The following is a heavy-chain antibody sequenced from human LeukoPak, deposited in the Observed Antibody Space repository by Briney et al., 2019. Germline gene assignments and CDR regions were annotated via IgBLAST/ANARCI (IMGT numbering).Heavy chain of an antibody. CDR2: ISWNSGSI. Sequence: GGSLRLSCAASGFTFSNYAMHWVRQAPGKGLEWVSGISWNSGSIGYADSVKGRFTISRDNAKNSLYLQMNSLRAEDTALYYCAKDIIYYDSSGLDYWGQGTLVTVSS. V-gene: IGHV3-9*01. CDR1: GFTFSNYA. J-gene: IGHJ4*02. CDR3: AKDIIYYDSSGLDY. D-gene: IGHD3-22*01.